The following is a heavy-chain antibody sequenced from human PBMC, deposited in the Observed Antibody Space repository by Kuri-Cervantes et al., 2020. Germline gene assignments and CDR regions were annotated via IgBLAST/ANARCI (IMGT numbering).Heavy chain of an antibody. V-gene: IGHV3-30-3*01. J-gene: IGHJ4*02. CDR3: AKEKAVGDSSSWYGYFDY. Sequence: GESLKISCAASGFTFSSYAMHWVRQAPGKGLEWVAVISYDGSNKYYADSVKSRFTISRDNSKNTLYLQMNSLRAEDTAVYYCAKEKAVGDSSSWYGYFDYWGQGTLVTVSS. D-gene: IGHD6-13*01. CDR2: ISYDGSNK. CDR1: GFTFSSYA.